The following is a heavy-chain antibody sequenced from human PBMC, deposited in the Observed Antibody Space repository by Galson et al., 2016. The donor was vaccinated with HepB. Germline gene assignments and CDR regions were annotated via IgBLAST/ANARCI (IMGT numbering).Heavy chain of an antibody. V-gene: IGHV6-1*01. CDR2: TFYRSTWEN. Sequence: CAISGDSVYNNGAAWVWIRQSPSRGLEWLGRTFYRSTWENHYAGSVKDRITISPDTSRNQFSLHLNSVTPEDTAVYYCARAGMLGRGMDVWCQGTTVTVSS. CDR1: GDSVYNNGAA. D-gene: IGHD3-10*01. J-gene: IGHJ6*02. CDR3: ARAGMLGRGMDV.